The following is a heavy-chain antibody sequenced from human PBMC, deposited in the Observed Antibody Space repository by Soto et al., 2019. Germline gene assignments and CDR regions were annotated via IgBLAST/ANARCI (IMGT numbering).Heavy chain of an antibody. D-gene: IGHD3-22*01. V-gene: IGHV1-46*03. CDR3: GRDWGYYDSSGYSDY. J-gene: IGHJ4*02. CDR1: GYTFTNYY. Sequence: ASVKVSCKASGYTFTNYYIHWVRQAPGQGLEWMGVMSPSDSSTTYAQKFQGRVTMTRDTSTSTVYMELSSLRSEDTAVYYCGRDWGYYDSSGYSDYWGQGTLVTVSS. CDR2: MSPSDSST.